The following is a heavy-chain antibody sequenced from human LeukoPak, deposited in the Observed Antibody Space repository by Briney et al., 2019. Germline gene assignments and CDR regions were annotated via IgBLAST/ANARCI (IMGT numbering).Heavy chain of an antibody. CDR2: ITSSSSTI. D-gene: IGHD3-22*01. CDR3: ERDLLYDSSGIFDY. Sequence: GGSLRLSCAASGFTFSSYSMNWVRQAPGKGLEWLSYITSSSSTIYYADSVKGQFTISRDNAKNALYLQMNSLRAEDTAVYYCERDLLYDSSGIFDYWGQGTLVTVSS. J-gene: IGHJ4*02. CDR1: GFTFSSYS. V-gene: IGHV3-48*01.